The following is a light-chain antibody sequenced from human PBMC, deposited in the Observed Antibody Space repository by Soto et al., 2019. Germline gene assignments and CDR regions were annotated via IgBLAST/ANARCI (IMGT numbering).Light chain of an antibody. CDR1: QSVSSTY. CDR2: AAS. V-gene: IGKV3-20*01. Sequence: EIVLTQSPGTLSLSPGERATLSCKASQSVSSTYLAWYQQKPGQAPRLLIYAASSRAPGIPDRFSGSGSGTEFTLTISRLGPEDFALYFCQQYDGSPLTFGGGTKVEIK. J-gene: IGKJ4*01. CDR3: QQYDGSPLT.